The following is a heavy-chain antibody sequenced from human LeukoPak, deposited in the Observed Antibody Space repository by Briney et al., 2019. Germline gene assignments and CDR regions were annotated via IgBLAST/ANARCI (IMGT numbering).Heavy chain of an antibody. CDR1: GFTFSSYA. Sequence: GGSLRLSCAASGFTFSSYAMHWVRQAPGKGLEYVSAISSNGGSTYYANSVKGRFTISRDNSKNTLYLQMGSLRAEDTAVYYCARDGGYEGDYWGQGTLVTVSS. V-gene: IGHV3-64*01. CDR2: ISSNGGST. D-gene: IGHD3-16*01. J-gene: IGHJ4*02. CDR3: ARDGGYEGDY.